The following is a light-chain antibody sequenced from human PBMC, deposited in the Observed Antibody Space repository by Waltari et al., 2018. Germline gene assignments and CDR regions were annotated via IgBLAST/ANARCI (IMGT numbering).Light chain of an antibody. CDR2: DAS. J-gene: IGKJ1*01. CDR3: QKYVNLPAT. Sequence: EIVLTQSPGSLSLSPGERATLSCRASQSVGKYLAWYQQKPGQAPRLLMYDASTRATGIPDRFCGSGSGTDFSLTISRLEPEDFAVYYCQKYVNLPATFGQGTKVEIK. CDR1: QSVGKY. V-gene: IGKV3-20*01.